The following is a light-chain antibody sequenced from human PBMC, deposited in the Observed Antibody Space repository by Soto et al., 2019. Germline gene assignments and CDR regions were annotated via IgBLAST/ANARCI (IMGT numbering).Light chain of an antibody. CDR2: GAS. CDR1: QSLSGNY. Sequence: EIVLTQSPGTLSLSPGERVTLSCRASQSLSGNYLAWYQQKPGQAPKFLIYGASNRATDIPDRFRGGESGTDFALTINRLEPEDSAVYYCQQYGHSPITFGQGTRLEIK. V-gene: IGKV3-20*01. J-gene: IGKJ5*01. CDR3: QQYGHSPIT.